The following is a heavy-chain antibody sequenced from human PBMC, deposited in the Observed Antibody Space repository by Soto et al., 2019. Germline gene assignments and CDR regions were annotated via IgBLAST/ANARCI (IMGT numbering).Heavy chain of an antibody. Sequence: QVQLVQSGTEVKKPGASVKVSCKASGGTFSRSGFHWVRQAPGQGLEWMGMIVPSVDTTNYAQKFQVRVTISADQLTSTVYMELRSLRSEDTAVYYCARCPQPPDTADPYAVDVWGQGTRVIVSS. J-gene: IGHJ6*02. CDR3: ARCPQPPDTADPYAVDV. V-gene: IGHV1-69*18. CDR1: GGTFSRSG. D-gene: IGHD5-18*01. CDR2: IVPSVDTT.